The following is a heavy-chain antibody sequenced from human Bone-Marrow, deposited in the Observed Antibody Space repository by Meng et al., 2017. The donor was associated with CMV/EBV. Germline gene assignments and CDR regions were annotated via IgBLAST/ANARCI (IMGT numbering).Heavy chain of an antibody. CDR2: IKSKTDGGTT. CDR3: TTGPAAILHYYYGMDV. J-gene: IGHJ6*01. Sequence: GESLKISCAASGFTFSNAWMSWVRQAPGKGLEWVGRIKSKTDGGTTDYAAPVKGRFTISRDDSKNTLYLQMNSLKTEDTAVYYCTTGPAAILHYYYGMDVWGQGHTVTGAS. CDR1: GFTFSNAW. V-gene: IGHV3-15*01. D-gene: IGHD2-2*02.